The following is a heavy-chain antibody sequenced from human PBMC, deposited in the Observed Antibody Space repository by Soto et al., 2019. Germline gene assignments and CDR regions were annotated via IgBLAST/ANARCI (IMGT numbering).Heavy chain of an antibody. V-gene: IGHV3-64D*06. D-gene: IGHD2-2*02. CDR3: VKALSARYTSTRSLDI. J-gene: IGHJ3*02. Sequence: PGGSLRLSCSASGFTFSGYAMHWVRQAPGKGLDYVSAISNNGGNTHYADSVNGRFTISRDNSKNTLYLQMSSLRVEDTAVYYCVKALSARYTSTRSLDIWGHGTMVTVSS. CDR1: GFTFSGYA. CDR2: ISNNGGNT.